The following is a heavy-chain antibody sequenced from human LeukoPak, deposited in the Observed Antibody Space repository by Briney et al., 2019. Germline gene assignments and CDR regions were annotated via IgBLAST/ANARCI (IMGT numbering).Heavy chain of an antibody. J-gene: IGHJ4*02. CDR2: VYSGDNT. CDR3: AKGPRSGSFDY. V-gene: IGHV3-53*01. Sequence: GGSLRLSCAASGFTVSSNYMSWVRQAPGKGLEWVSVVYSGDNTYYADSVKGRFTISRDNSKNTLYLQMNSLRAEDTAVYYCAKGPRSGSFDYWDQGTLVTVSS. D-gene: IGHD3-10*01. CDR1: GFTVSSNY.